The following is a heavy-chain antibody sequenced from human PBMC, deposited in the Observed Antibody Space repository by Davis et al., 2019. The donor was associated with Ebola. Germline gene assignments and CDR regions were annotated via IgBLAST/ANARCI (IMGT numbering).Heavy chain of an antibody. CDR3: AKVRVVVTAMHFDY. Sequence: GESLKISCTDSVITFSSYAMTWVRQAPGKGLEWVSAISGSGGSTYYADSVKGRFTISRDNSKNTLYLQMNSLRAEDTAVYYCAKVRVVVTAMHFDYWGQGTLVAVSS. D-gene: IGHD2-21*02. V-gene: IGHV3-23*01. CDR2: ISGSGGST. J-gene: IGHJ4*02. CDR1: VITFSSYA.